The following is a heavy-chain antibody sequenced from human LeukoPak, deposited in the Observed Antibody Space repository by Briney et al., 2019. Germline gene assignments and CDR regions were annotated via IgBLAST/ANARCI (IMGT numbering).Heavy chain of an antibody. D-gene: IGHD3-10*01. J-gene: IGHJ3*02. CDR3: ARAGGGSGVEVAFDI. CDR1: GFTFSSYD. CDR2: IGTAGDT. V-gene: IGHV3-13*01. Sequence: GGSLRLSCAASGFTFSSYDMHWVRQATGKGLEWVSAIGTAGDTYYPGSVKVRTTISRENSKNSLYLQMNSLRAGDKAVYYCARAGGGSGVEVAFDIWGQGTMVTVSS.